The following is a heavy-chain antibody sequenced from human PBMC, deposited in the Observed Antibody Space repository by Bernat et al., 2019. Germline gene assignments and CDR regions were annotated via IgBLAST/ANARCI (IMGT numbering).Heavy chain of an antibody. Sequence: QVQLVESGGGGVQPGRSLRLSCAASGFTFSSYGMHWVRQAPGKGLEWVAVIWYDGSNTYYADSVKGRLTISRDNSKNTLYLQMNSLSAEDTAIYYCARRTNYDMEYWRQGTVVIVPS. D-gene: IGHD3-9*01. J-gene: IGHJ4*02. CDR3: ARRTNYDMEY. CDR2: IWYDGSNT. CDR1: GFTFSSYG. V-gene: IGHV3-33*01.